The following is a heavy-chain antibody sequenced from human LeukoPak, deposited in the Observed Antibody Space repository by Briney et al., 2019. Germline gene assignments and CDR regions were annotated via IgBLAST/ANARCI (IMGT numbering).Heavy chain of an antibody. CDR1: GGSISSSSYY. D-gene: IGHD6-13*01. J-gene: IGHJ3*02. Sequence: PSETLSLTCTVSGGSISSSSYYWGWIRQPPGKGLEWIGEINHSGSTNYNPSPKSRVTISVDTSKNQFSLKLSSVTAADTAVYYCARGPAIRVMGSSSWYGTHRRAFDIWGQGTMVTVSS. CDR3: ARGPAIRVMGSSSWYGTHRRAFDI. CDR2: INHSGST. V-gene: IGHV4-39*07.